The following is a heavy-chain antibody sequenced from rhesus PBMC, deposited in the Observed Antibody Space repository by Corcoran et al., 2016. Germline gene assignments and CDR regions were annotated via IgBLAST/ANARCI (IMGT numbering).Heavy chain of an antibody. D-gene: IGHD6-37*01. V-gene: IGHV4-65*01. CDR2: ISGSSGRT. J-gene: IGHJ4*01. Sequence: QVQLQESGPGLVKPSETLSLTCAVSGGSISRSNWWCWLRPPPGKGREWSGYISGSSGRTNYKPTRKSRGPISTEPAKKQVSRELSSVTAADTAVYYCARTSGGWSGGDYWGQVVLVTVSS. CDR1: GGSISRSNW. CDR3: ARTSGGWSGGDY.